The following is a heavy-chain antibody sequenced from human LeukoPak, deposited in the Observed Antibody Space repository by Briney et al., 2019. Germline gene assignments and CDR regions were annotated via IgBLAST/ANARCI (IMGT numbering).Heavy chain of an antibody. J-gene: IGHJ4*02. D-gene: IGHD3-3*01. CDR1: GGSISSSSYY. CDR3: ALSVDFWSGSLDY. V-gene: IGHV4-39*01. CDR2: IYYSGST. Sequence: PSETLSLTCTVSGGSISSSSYYWGWIRQPPGKGLERIGSIYYSGSTNYNPSLKSRVTISIDTSKNQFSLKLTSVTAADTAVYYCALSVDFWSGSLDYWGQGSLVTVSS.